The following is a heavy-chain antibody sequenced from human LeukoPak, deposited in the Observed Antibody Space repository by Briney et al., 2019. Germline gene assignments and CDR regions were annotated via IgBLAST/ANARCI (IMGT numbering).Heavy chain of an antibody. CDR2: IYYSGST. V-gene: IGHV4-59*01. CDR3: ARENVEMATIPRAFDI. J-gene: IGHJ3*02. CDR1: GGSISSYY. Sequence: SETLSLTCTASGGSISSYYWSWIRQPPGKGLEWMGYIYYSGSTNYNPSLKSRVTISVDTSKNQFSLKLSSVTAADTAVYYCARENVEMATIPRAFDIWGQGTMVTVSS. D-gene: IGHD5-24*01.